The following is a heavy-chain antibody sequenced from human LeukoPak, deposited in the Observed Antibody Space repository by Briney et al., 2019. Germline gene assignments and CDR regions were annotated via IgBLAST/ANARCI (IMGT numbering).Heavy chain of an antibody. V-gene: IGHV1-18*01. CDR1: GYTFTSYG. D-gene: IGHD3-22*01. CDR2: ISAYNGNT. CDR3: ARGSNYYDSSGYYYVLDY. Sequence: ASVTVSCKASGYTFTSYGISWVRQAPGQGLEWMGWISAYNGNTNYAQKLQGRVTMTTDTSTSTAYMELRSLRSDDTAVYYCARGSNYYDSSGYYYVLDYWGQGTLVTVSS. J-gene: IGHJ4*02.